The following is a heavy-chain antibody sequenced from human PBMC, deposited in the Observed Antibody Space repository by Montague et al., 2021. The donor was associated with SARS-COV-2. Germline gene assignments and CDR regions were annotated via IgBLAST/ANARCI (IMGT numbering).Heavy chain of an antibody. D-gene: IGHD3-3*01. J-gene: IGHJ6*03. CDR1: GGSISSYY. CDR3: ARALVPEEWLFGGDYYYYMDV. Sequence: SETLSLTSTVSGGSISSYYWSWIRQPPGKGLEWIGYIYYSGSTNYNPSLKSRVTISVDTSKNQFSLKLSSVTAADTAVYYCARALVPEEWLFGGDYYYYMDVWGKGTTVTVSS. V-gene: IGHV4-59*01. CDR2: IYYSGST.